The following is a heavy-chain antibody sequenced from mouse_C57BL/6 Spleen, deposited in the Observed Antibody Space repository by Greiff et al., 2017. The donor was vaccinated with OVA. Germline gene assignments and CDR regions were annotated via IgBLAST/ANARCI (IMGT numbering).Heavy chain of an antibody. CDR1: GYAFSSSW. V-gene: IGHV1-82*01. CDR2: IYPGDGDT. Sequence: QLQQSGPELVKPGASVKISCKASGYAFSSSWMNWVKQRPGKGLEWIGRIYPGDGDTNYNGKFKGKATLTADKSSSTAYMQLSSLTSEDSAVYFCARGGIYDRYFDVWGTGTTVTVSS. D-gene: IGHD2-12*01. CDR3: ARGGIYDRYFDV. J-gene: IGHJ1*03.